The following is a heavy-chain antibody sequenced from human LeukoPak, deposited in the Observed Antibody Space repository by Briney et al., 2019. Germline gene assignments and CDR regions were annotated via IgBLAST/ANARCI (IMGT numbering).Heavy chain of an antibody. V-gene: IGHV5-51*01. CDR1: GYSFTSYW. J-gene: IGHJ6*03. CDR2: IYPGDSDT. Sequence: GESLKTSCKGSGYSFTSYWIGWVRQMPGKGLEWMGIIYPGDSDTRYSPSFQGQVTISADKSISTAYLQWSSLKASDTAMYYCARHLYNWNPRSLWGYYYYMDVWGKGTTVTVSS. CDR3: ARHLYNWNPRSLWGYYYYMDV. D-gene: IGHD1-20*01.